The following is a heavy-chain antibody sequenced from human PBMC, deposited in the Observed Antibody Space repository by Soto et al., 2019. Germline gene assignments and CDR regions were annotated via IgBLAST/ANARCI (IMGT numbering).Heavy chain of an antibody. CDR1: GFTFSSYS. V-gene: IGHV3-21*01. J-gene: IGHJ4*02. CDR3: ARSDRMGRITMIVVVIGVMDY. CDR2: ISSSSSYI. Sequence: GGSLRLSCAASGFTFSSYSMNWVRQAPGKGLEWVSSISSSSSYIYYADSVKGRFTISRDNAKNSLYLQMNSLRAEDTAVYYCARSDRMGRITMIVVVIGVMDYWGQGTLVTVSS. D-gene: IGHD3-22*01.